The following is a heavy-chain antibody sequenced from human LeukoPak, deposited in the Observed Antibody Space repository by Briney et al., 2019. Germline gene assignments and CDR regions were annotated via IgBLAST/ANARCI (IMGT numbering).Heavy chain of an antibody. J-gene: IGHJ4*02. Sequence: GGSLRLSCAASGFTFSSYAMHWVRQAPGKGLEYVSANSSNGGSTYYANSVKGRFTISRDNSKNTLYLQMGSLRAEDMAVYYCARGRGLYCSSTSCSSFDYWGQGTLVTVSS. V-gene: IGHV3-64*01. CDR1: GFTFSSYA. D-gene: IGHD2-2*01. CDR2: NSSNGGST. CDR3: ARGRGLYCSSTSCSSFDY.